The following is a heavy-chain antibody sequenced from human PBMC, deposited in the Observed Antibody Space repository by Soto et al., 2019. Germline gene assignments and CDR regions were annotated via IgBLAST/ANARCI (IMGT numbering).Heavy chain of an antibody. D-gene: IGHD2-15*01. J-gene: IGHJ4*02. Sequence: ASVKVSCKASGYTFTGYYMHWVRQAPGQELEWMGWINPNSGGTNYAQKFQGWVTMTRDTSISTAYMELSRLRSDDTAVYYCAREIRYCSGGSCYSKGFDYWGQGTLVTVSS. CDR3: AREIRYCSGGSCYSKGFDY. V-gene: IGHV1-2*04. CDR1: GYTFTGYY. CDR2: INPNSGGT.